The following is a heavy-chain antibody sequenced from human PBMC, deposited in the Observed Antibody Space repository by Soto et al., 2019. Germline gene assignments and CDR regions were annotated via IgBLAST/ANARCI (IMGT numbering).Heavy chain of an antibody. J-gene: IGHJ5*02. V-gene: IGHV4-30-4*01. Sequence: SETLSLTCTVSGGSISSGDYYWSWIRQPPGKGLEWIGYIYYSGSTYYNPSLESRVTISVDTSKNQFSLKLSSVTAADTAVYYCARGLLNNWFDPWGQGTLVTVAS. CDR1: GGSISSGDYY. CDR2: IYYSGST. CDR3: ARGLLNNWFDP. D-gene: IGHD3-10*01.